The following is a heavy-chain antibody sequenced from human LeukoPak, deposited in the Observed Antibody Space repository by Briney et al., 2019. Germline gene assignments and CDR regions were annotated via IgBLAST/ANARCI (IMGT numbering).Heavy chain of an antibody. CDR2: INPNSGDT. Sequence: GASVKVSCKASGYTFTGYYMHWVRQAPGQGLEWMGWINPNSGDTNYAQKFQGWVTMTRDTSISTAYMELSRLRSDDTAVYYCAMVYGSGSYSYDAFDIWGQGTMVTVSS. J-gene: IGHJ3*02. D-gene: IGHD3-10*01. CDR3: AMVYGSGSYSYDAFDI. V-gene: IGHV1-2*04. CDR1: GYTFTGYY.